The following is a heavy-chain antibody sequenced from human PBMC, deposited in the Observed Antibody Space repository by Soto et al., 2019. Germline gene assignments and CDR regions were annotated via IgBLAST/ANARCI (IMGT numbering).Heavy chain of an antibody. J-gene: IGHJ6*02. CDR3: ARQSAASKWLVDYYYYGMDV. CDR2: IYYSGST. Sequence: SETLSLTCTFSGGSISSSSYYWVWIRQPPGNCLEWVGSIYYSGSTYYNPSLKSRVTISVDTSKNQFSLKLSSVTAADTAVYYCARQSAASKWLVDYYYYGMDVWGQGTTVTVSS. D-gene: IGHD6-19*01. CDR1: GGSISSSSYY. V-gene: IGHV4-39*01.